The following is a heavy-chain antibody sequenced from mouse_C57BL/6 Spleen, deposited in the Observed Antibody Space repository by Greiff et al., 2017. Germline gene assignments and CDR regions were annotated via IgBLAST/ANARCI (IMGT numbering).Heavy chain of an antibody. J-gene: IGHJ2*01. D-gene: IGHD2-5*01. V-gene: IGHV1-50*01. CDR2: IDPSDSYT. CDR1: GYTFTSYW. CDR3: ARRGRNYVIDY. Sequence: QVQLKQPGAELVKPGASVKLSCKASGYTFTSYWMQWVKQRPGQGLEWIGEIDPSDSYTNYNQKFKGKATLTVDTSSSTAYMQLSSLTSEDSAVYYCARRGRNYVIDYWGQGTTLTVSS.